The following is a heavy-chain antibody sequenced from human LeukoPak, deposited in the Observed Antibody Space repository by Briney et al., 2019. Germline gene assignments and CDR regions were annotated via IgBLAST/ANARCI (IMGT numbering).Heavy chain of an antibody. D-gene: IGHD3-22*01. V-gene: IGHV3-15*01. Sequence: PGGSLRLSCAASGFTFSNAWMSWVRQAPGKGLEWVGRIKSKTDGGTTDYAAPVKGRFTISRDDSKNTLYLQMNSLKTEDTAVYYCTTGLDGLYYYDSSGRRASDYWGQGTLVTVSS. CDR2: IKSKTDGGTT. J-gene: IGHJ4*02. CDR3: TTGLDGLYYYDSSGRRASDY. CDR1: GFTFSNAW.